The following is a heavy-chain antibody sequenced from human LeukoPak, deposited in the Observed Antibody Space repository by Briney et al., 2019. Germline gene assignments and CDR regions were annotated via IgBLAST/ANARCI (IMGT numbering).Heavy chain of an antibody. CDR3: AREGGYSGNDLPIDY. D-gene: IGHD5-12*01. CDR1: LYTLTVYY. CDR2: IKPQSGST. J-gene: IGHJ4*02. V-gene: IGHV1-2*02. Sequence: ASVNVSSKPSLYTLTVYYTHSVRPTPGQRLEWMVWIKPQSGSTTYAEKFPGKVTMTRDTSISTAYMELSRLRSDDTAVYYCAREGGYSGNDLPIDYWGQGTLVTVSS.